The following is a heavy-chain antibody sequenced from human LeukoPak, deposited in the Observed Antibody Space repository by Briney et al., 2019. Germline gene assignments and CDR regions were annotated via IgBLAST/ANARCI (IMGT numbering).Heavy chain of an antibody. Sequence: SETLSLTCTVSGGSISSSSYYWGWIRQPPGKGLEWIGSIYYSGSTYYNPSLKSRVTISVDTSKNQFSLKLSSVTAADTAVYYCARDRPYAGDFWSGYYKRWFDPWGQGTLVTVSS. J-gene: IGHJ5*02. CDR2: IYYSGST. CDR1: GGSISSSSYY. D-gene: IGHD3-3*01. CDR3: ARDRPYAGDFWSGYYKRWFDP. V-gene: IGHV4-39*07.